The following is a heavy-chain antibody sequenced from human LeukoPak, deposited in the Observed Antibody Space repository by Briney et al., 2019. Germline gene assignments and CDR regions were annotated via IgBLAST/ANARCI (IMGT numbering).Heavy chain of an antibody. Sequence: ASAKVSCKASGYTFTGKFIHWLRQAPRQGLEWMGWIDPPSGTPHYAQKFQDAVTLTRDTSIGTAYMEVHRLQPDDTAVYYCARSGFSTGFYLDFWGQGTLISVSS. V-gene: IGHV1-2*02. D-gene: IGHD6-19*01. CDR2: IDPPSGTP. CDR3: ARSGFSTGFYLDF. J-gene: IGHJ4*02. CDR1: GYTFTGKF.